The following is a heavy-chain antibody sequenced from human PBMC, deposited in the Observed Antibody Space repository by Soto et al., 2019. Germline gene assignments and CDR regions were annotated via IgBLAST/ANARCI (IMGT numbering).Heavy chain of an antibody. CDR1: GYTFTDYW. J-gene: IGHJ6*02. V-gene: IGHV5-51*01. CDR3: AASIFYYGMDV. Sequence: GESLKISCKGSGYTFTDYWIGWVRQLPGKGLEWMGIIYPGDSDTRYNPSFQGQVTISADKSITTTYLQWSSLKASDTAIYYCAASIFYYGMDVWGQGTTVTVSS. CDR2: IYPGDSDT.